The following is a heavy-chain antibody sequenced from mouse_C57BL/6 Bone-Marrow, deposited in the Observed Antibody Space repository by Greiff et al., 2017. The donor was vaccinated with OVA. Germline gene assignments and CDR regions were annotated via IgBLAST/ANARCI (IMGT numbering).Heavy chain of an antibody. J-gene: IGHJ4*01. CDR1: GFTFSSYA. Sequence: EVKLVESGGGLVKPGGSLKLSCAASGFTFSSYAMSWVRQTPEKRLEWVAYISNGGGSTYYPDTVKGRFTISRDNAKNTLYLQMSRLKSEDTAMYYCARQLYYYAMDYWGQGTSVTVSS. CDR2: ISNGGGST. CDR3: ARQLYYYAMDY. V-gene: IGHV5-12*01.